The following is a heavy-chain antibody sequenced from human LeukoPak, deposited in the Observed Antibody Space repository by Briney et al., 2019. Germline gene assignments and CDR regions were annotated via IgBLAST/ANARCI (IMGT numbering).Heavy chain of an antibody. D-gene: IGHD2-15*01. V-gene: IGHV4-39*01. J-gene: IGHJ4*02. CDR1: GGSVSSSNYY. Sequence: SETLSLTCTVSGGSVSSSNYYWGWIRQPPGKGLEWIGSIYYSGSTYYNPSLKSRVTISVDTSKNQFSLKLSSVTAADTAVYYCARRGTSVRYWGQGTLVTVSS. CDR3: ARRGTSVRY. CDR2: IYYSGST.